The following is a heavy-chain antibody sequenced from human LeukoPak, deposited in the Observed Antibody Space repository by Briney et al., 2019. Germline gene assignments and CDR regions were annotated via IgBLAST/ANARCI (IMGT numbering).Heavy chain of an antibody. V-gene: IGHV3-23*01. CDR1: GFTFSSYA. J-gene: IGHJ4*02. D-gene: IGHD3-10*01. CDR3: AKGMTGAVGY. CDR2: ISGSGGST. Sequence: GGSLRLSCTASGFTFSSYAMSWVRQAPGKGLEWVSAISGSGGSTYYADSVKGRFTISRDNSKNTLYLQMNSLGAEDTAVYYCAKGMTGAVGYWGQGTLVTVSS.